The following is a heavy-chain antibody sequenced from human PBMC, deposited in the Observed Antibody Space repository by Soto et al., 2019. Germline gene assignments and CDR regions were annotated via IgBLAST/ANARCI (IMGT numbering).Heavy chain of an antibody. CDR1: GFTFSEYY. CDR3: ARDKQRYYGMDV. Sequence: GGSLRLSCAASGFTFSEYYMSWIRQAPGKGLEWVSYISSSSSYTNYADSVKGRFTISRDNAKNSLYLQMNSLRAEDTAVYYCARDKQRYYGMDVWGQGTTVTVSS. CDR2: ISSSSSYT. V-gene: IGHV3-11*06. J-gene: IGHJ6*02. D-gene: IGHD6-13*01.